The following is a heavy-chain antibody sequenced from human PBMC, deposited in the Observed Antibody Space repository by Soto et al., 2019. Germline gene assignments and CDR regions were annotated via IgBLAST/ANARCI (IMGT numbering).Heavy chain of an antibody. CDR2: IYPGDSDT. J-gene: IGHJ3*02. D-gene: IGHD3-22*01. Sequence: LKISCQGSGYSFTSYWIGWVRQMPGKGLEWMGIIYPGDSDTRYSPSFQGQVTISADKSISTAYLQWSSLKASDTAMYYCARRGRHYYDSSGYQRDAFDIWGQGTMVTVSS. V-gene: IGHV5-51*01. CDR3: ARRGRHYYDSSGYQRDAFDI. CDR1: GYSFTSYW.